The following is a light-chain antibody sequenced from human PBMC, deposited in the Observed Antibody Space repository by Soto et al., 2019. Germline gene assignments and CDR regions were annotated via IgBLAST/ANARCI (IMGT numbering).Light chain of an antibody. J-gene: IGKJ5*01. V-gene: IGKV3-20*01. CDR3: QQYGSSPSIT. Sequence: EIVLTQSPGTLSLSPGDRATLSCSASQTVSSNFLAWYQQRPAQAPRLLIHGASTRATGITDRFSGSVSGTDFTLTISRLEPEDFAVYYCQQYGSSPSITFGQGTRLEIK. CDR2: GAS. CDR1: QTVSSNF.